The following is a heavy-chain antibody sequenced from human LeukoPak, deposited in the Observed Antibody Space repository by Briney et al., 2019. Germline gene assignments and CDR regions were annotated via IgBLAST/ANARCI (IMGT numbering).Heavy chain of an antibody. CDR1: GFTFSSYS. V-gene: IGHV3-48*01. CDR2: ISSSSSTI. Sequence: GGSLRLSCAASGFTFSSYSMNWVRQAPGKGLEWVSYISSSSSTIYYADSVKGRFTISRDNAKNSLYLQMNSLRAEDTAVYYCARDNIVVVPAAIEYYMDVWGKGTTVTVSS. J-gene: IGHJ6*03. D-gene: IGHD2-2*01. CDR3: ARDNIVVVPAAIEYYMDV.